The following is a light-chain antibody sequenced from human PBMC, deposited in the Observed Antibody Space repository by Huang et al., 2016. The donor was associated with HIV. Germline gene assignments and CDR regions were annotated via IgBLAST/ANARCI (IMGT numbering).Light chain of an antibody. V-gene: IGKV4-1*01. Sequence: IVMTQSPDSLAVSLGERATINCKSSQNVLYNSNNKNYFTWYQQKPGQPPKLLINGASTRESGVPDRFSGSGSGTNFTLTISSLQAEDVAVYYCLQFYSTPTFGQGTRVEIK. CDR2: GAS. CDR3: LQFYSTPT. CDR1: QNVLYNSNNKNY. J-gene: IGKJ1*01.